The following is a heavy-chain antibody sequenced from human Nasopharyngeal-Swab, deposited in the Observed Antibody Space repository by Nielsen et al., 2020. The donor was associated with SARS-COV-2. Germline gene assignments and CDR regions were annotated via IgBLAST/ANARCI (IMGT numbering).Heavy chain of an antibody. V-gene: IGHV3-21*01. D-gene: IGHD3-10*01. CDR2: ISSSSSYI. J-gene: IGHJ5*02. CDR3: ARAYDLWSGEQGDFDP. CDR1: GFTFSSYA. Sequence: GGSLRLSCAASGFTFSSYAMSWVRQAPGKGLEWVSSISSSSSYIYYADSVKGRFTISRDNAKNSLYLQMNSLRAEDTAVYYCARAYDLWSGEQGDFDPWGQGTLVTVSS.